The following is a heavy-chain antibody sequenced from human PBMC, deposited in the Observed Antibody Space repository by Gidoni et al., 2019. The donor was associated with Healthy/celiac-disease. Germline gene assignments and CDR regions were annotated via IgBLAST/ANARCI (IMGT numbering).Heavy chain of an antibody. Sequence: QVQLQESGPGLVKPSQPLSLPCTFSTGSISSGDYYWSWIRQPPGKGLEWIGYIYYSVSTYYKPSLKSRVTISVDTSKNQFSMKLSSVTAADTAVYYCARDQGSGERGGMDVWGQGTTVTVSS. CDR1: TGSISSGDYY. J-gene: IGHJ6*02. D-gene: IGHD6-19*01. CDR2: IYYSVST. CDR3: ARDQGSGERGGMDV. V-gene: IGHV4-30-4*01.